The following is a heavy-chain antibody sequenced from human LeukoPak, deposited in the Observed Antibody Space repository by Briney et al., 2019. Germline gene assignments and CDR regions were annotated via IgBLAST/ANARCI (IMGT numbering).Heavy chain of an antibody. Sequence: ASVKVSCKASGFTFTGYYFHWVRQAPGQGLEWMGWISACNGNTNYAQKLQGRVTMTTDTSTSTAYMELRSLRSDDTAVYYCARYITMVRGVSGWFDPWGQGTLVTVSS. J-gene: IGHJ5*02. CDR2: ISACNGNT. D-gene: IGHD3-10*01. CDR1: GFTFTGYY. V-gene: IGHV1-18*04. CDR3: ARYITMVRGVSGWFDP.